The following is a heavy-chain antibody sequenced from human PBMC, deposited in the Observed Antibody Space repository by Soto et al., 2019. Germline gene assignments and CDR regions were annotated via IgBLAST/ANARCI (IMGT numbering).Heavy chain of an antibody. CDR3: ARIINYYDSSGARRGNWFDP. D-gene: IGHD3-22*01. J-gene: IGHJ5*02. Sequence: SETLSLTCAVSGGSINSSNWWSWVRQPPGKGLEWIGEIYHSGSTNYNPSLKSRVTISVDKSKNQFSLKLSSVTAADTAVYYCARIINYYDSSGARRGNWFDPWGQGTLVTVSS. CDR2: IYHSGST. CDR1: GGSINSSNW. V-gene: IGHV4-4*02.